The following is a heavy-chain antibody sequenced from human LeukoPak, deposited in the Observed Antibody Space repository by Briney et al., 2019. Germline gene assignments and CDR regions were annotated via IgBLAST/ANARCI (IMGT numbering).Heavy chain of an antibody. D-gene: IGHD6-13*01. Sequence: GGSLRLSCAASGFTFSSYGMHWVRQAPGKGLEWVAVIWYDGSNKYYADSVKGRFTISRDNSRNTLYLQMNSLRAEDTAVYYCARESGDSSSWAYDAFDIWGQGTMVTVSS. CDR2: IWYDGSNK. V-gene: IGHV3-33*01. CDR1: GFTFSSYG. CDR3: ARESGDSSSWAYDAFDI. J-gene: IGHJ3*02.